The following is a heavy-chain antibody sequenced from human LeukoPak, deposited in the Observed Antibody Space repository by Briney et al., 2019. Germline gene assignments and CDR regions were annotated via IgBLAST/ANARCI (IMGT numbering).Heavy chain of an antibody. D-gene: IGHD6-19*01. CDR1: GFTFSAYA. J-gene: IGHJ5*02. CDR3: ARDRITVTGAYNWFDP. Sequence: GGSLRLSCEASGFTFSAYAMTWVRQAPGQGLEWVSSIGSDNKPHYSESVKGRFAISRDNAKNLLYLQMNSLRVDDTAFYYCARDRITVTGAYNWFDPWGQGTLVTVSS. CDR2: IGSDNKP. V-gene: IGHV3-69-1*02.